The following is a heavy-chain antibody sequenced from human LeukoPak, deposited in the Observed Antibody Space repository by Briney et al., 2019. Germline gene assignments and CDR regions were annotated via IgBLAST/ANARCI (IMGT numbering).Heavy chain of an antibody. V-gene: IGHV1-18*01. D-gene: IGHD6-19*01. CDR3: ARDLYSSGWPDAFDI. CDR2: ISAYNGNT. CDR1: GYTFTSYG. J-gene: IGHJ3*02. Sequence: ASVKVSCKASGYTFTSYGISWVRQAPGQGLEWMGWISAYNGNTNYAQKLQGRVTMTTDTSTSTAYMELRSLRSDDTAVYYCARDLYSSGWPDAFDIWGQGTMVTVSS.